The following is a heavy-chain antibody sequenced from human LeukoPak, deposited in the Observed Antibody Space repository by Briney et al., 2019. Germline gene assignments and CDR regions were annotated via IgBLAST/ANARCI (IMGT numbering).Heavy chain of an antibody. CDR2: INHSGST. J-gene: IGHJ1*01. V-gene: IGHV4-34*01. CDR1: GGSFSGYY. CDR3: ARGGDYYDSSGYYYFYFQH. D-gene: IGHD3-22*01. Sequence: SETLSLTCAVYGGSFSGYYWSWIRQPPGKGLEWIGEINHSGSTNYNPSLKSRVTISVDTSKNQFSLKLSSVTAADTAVYYCARGGDYYDSSGYYYFYFQHWGQGTLVTVSS.